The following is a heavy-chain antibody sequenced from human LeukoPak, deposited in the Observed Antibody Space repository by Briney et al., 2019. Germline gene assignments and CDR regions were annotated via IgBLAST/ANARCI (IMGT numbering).Heavy chain of an antibody. CDR3: ARHYYDSSGYSQYYYYYYMDV. Sequence: SETLSLTCTVSGGSISSYYWSWIRQPPGKGLEWIGYIYYSGSTNYNPSLKSRVTISVDTSKNQFSLKLSSVTAADTAVYYCARHYYDSSGYSQYYYYYYMDVWGKGTTVTISS. CDR1: GGSISSYY. V-gene: IGHV4-59*01. D-gene: IGHD3-22*01. J-gene: IGHJ6*03. CDR2: IYYSGST.